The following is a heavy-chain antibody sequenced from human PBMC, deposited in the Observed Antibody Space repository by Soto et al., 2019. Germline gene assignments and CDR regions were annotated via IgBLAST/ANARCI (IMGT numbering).Heavy chain of an antibody. CDR2: TSYDGNNE. J-gene: IGHJ4*02. CDR1: GFTFSNYA. CDR3: ARDKGVFNWATSYFDY. Sequence: GGSLRLSCAASGFTFSNYAMHWVRQAPGKGLEWVALTSYDGNNEYYTDSVKGRFTISRDNSKNTLFLQMNSPRPEDTAVYYCARDKGVFNWATSYFDYWGQGALVTVSS. D-gene: IGHD1-1*01. V-gene: IGHV3-30*03.